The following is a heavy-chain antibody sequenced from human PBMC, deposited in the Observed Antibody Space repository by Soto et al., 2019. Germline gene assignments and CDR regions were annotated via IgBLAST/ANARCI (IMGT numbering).Heavy chain of an antibody. V-gene: IGHV3-74*01. CDR3: TRGPRSTSTGTGAF. CDR2: INDDGSST. Sequence: PGGSLRLSCAASGFTFSMYWMHWVRQVPGKGPEWVSRINDDGSSTNYADSVKGRFTISRDNAKNTLYLQMNDLRAEDTAVYYCTRGPRSTSTGTGAFWGQGTLVTVPS. CDR1: GFTFSMYW. D-gene: IGHD1-1*01. J-gene: IGHJ4*02.